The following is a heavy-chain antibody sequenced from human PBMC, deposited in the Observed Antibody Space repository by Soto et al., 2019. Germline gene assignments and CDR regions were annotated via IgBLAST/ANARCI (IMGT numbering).Heavy chain of an antibody. V-gene: IGHV1-69*01. J-gene: IGHJ4*02. D-gene: IGHD3-22*01. Sequence: QVQLVQSGAEVKKPGSSVKVSCKASGGTFSRYAISWVRQAPGQGLEWMGGIITIFGTANYAQKFQGRLSITADESTSTVYMQMSSLRSEDTAVYYCARQFHYDSSGYYYAYWGQGTLVTVSS. CDR1: GGTFSRYA. CDR3: ARQFHYDSSGYYYAY. CDR2: IITIFGTA.